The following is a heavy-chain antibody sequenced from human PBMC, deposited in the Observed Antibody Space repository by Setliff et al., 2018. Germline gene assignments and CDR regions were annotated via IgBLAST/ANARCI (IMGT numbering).Heavy chain of an antibody. Sequence: ASVKVSCKTSGYTFISYGISWVRQAPGQGLEWMGWINPKSGGTKYAVKFQGRVTMTRDTSINTIYMELSSLTSDDTAIYYCAKQGDLAFDYWGQGTQVTVSS. V-gene: IGHV1-2*02. CDR3: AKQGDLAFDY. D-gene: IGHD3-16*01. CDR2: INPKSGGT. J-gene: IGHJ4*02. CDR1: GYTFISYG.